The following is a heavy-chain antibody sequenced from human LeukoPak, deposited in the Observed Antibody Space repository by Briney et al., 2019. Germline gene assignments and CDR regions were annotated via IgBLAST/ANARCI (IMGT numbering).Heavy chain of an antibody. CDR3: ARDSPLYGSGSYAPY. CDR2: ISSSSSYI. V-gene: IGHV3-21*01. Sequence: GGSLRLSCAASGFTFSSYSMNWVRQALGKGLEWVSSISSSSSYIYYADSVKGRFTISRDNAKNSLYLQMNSLRAEDTAVYYCARDSPLYGSGSYAPYWGQGTLVTVSS. J-gene: IGHJ4*02. D-gene: IGHD3-10*01. CDR1: GFTFSSYS.